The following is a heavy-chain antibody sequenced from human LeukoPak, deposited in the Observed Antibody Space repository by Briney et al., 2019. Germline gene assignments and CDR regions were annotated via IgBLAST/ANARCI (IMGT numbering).Heavy chain of an antibody. D-gene: IGHD1-26*01. CDR1: GFTFGSYT. CDR2: ISDSGGST. J-gene: IGHJ4*02. V-gene: IGHV3-23*01. CDR3: AKGTTWELPRFDY. Sequence: GGSLRLSCAASGFTFGSYTMTWVRQAPGEGLEWVSTISDSGGSTDYADSVKGRSTMSRDNSKNTLYLQMNSLRSEDTAVYYCAKGTTWELPRFDYWGQGTLVTVSS.